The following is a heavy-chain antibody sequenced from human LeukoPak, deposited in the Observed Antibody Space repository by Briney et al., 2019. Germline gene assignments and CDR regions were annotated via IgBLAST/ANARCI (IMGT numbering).Heavy chain of an antibody. CDR1: GGSISSYY. CDR3: ARGYCSGGSCHPQGNWFDP. D-gene: IGHD2-15*01. J-gene: IGHJ5*02. V-gene: IGHV4-59*08. CDR2: IYNSEST. Sequence: SETLSLTCTVSGGSISSYYWSWIRQPPGKGLEWIGYIYNSESTKYNPSLKSRVTISVDTSKNQFSLKLSSVTAADTAVYYCARGYCSGGSCHPQGNWFDPWGQGTLVTVSS.